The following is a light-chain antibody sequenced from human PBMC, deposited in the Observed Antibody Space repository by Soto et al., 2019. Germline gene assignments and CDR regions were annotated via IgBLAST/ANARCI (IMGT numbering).Light chain of an antibody. CDR2: RAS. CDR1: QSVSSD. J-gene: IGKJ1*01. V-gene: IGKV3-15*01. Sequence: EIVMTQSPATLSVSPGERATLSCRASQSVSSDIAWYQQKPGQSPRLLIYRASTRATGIPARFSGSGSGTEFTLTISSLQSEDFAVYYCQQYHYWWTFGQGPKVEI. CDR3: QQYHYWWT.